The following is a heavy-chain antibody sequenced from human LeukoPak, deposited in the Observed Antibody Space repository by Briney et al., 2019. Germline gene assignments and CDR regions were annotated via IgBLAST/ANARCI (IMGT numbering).Heavy chain of an antibody. J-gene: IGHJ5*02. CDR2: ISGSGGST. V-gene: IGHV3-23*01. CDR1: GFTFSSYA. Sequence: RAGGSLRLSCTASGFTFSSYAMTWVRQAPRKGLEWVSAISGSGGSTYYADSVKGRLSISRDNSQNTLYLQMNSLRVDDTAVYYCAKDYRYEILTGYNNWLDAWGQGTLVTVSS. CDR3: AKDYRYEILTGYNNWLDA. D-gene: IGHD3-9*01.